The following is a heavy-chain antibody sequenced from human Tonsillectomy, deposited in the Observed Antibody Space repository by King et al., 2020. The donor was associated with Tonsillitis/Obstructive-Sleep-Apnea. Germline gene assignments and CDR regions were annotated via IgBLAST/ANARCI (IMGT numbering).Heavy chain of an antibody. CDR3: ARQSVVGHTPPFDY. D-gene: IGHD2-21*01. V-gene: IGHV3-11*05. J-gene: IGHJ4*02. CDR1: GFTFSDYN. Sequence: VQLVESGGGLVKPGGSLRLSCAPSGFTFSDYNMNWVRQAPGKGMEWVSYISTSSSYTKYADSVWGRFTISRDNAKNSLYLQMTRLRVEDTAVYYCARQSVVGHTPPFDYWGQGTLVTVSS. CDR2: ISTSSSYT.